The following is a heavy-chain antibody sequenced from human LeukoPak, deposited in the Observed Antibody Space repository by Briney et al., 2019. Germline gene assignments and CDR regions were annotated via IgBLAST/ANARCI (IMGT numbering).Heavy chain of an antibody. CDR3: AANYCSSTSCYSNWFDP. V-gene: IGHV1-8*03. J-gene: IGHJ5*02. D-gene: IGHD2-2*02. CDR1: GYTFTSYD. CDR2: MNPNSSNT. Sequence: ASVKVSCKASGYTFTSYDINWVRQATGQGLEWMGWMNPNSSNTGYAQKFQGRVTITRNTSISTAYMELSSLRSEDTAVYYCAANYCSSTSCYSNWFDPWGQGTLVTVSS.